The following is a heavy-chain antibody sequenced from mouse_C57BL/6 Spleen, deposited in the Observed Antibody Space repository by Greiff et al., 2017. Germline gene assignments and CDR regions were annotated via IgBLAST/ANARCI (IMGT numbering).Heavy chain of an antibody. Sequence: QVQLKQPGAELVKPGASVKLSCKASGYTFTSYWMHWVKQRPGQGLEWIGMIHPNSGSTNYNEKFKSKATLTVDKSSSTAYMQLSSLTSEDSAVYYCARSDGYFFDDGGQGTTLTVGS. CDR1: GYTFTSYW. CDR2: IHPNSGST. CDR3: ARSDGYFFDD. V-gene: IGHV1-64*01. D-gene: IGHD2-3*01. J-gene: IGHJ2*01.